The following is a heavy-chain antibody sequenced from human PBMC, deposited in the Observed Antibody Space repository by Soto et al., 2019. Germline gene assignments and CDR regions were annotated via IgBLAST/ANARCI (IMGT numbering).Heavy chain of an antibody. CDR1: GLSLTTYGVG. CDR3: VPTGYSYDPFVY. J-gene: IGHJ4*02. CDR2: IFWNDDE. V-gene: IGHV2-5*01. Sequence: SGPTLVNPTQTLTLTCTFSGLSLTTYGVGVGWIRQPPGKALEWLALIFWNDDERYSPSLKSRLTITKDTSKNQVVFTMTNMDPVDTATYLCVPTGYSYDPFVYWGPGTLVTV. D-gene: IGHD5-18*01.